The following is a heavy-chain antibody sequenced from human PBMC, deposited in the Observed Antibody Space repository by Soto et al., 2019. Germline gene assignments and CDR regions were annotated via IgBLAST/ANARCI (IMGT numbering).Heavy chain of an antibody. CDR3: ARGGDTARGMVV. Sequence: SVKVSCEASGGTFSSCTIGCGRRAAEEGLEWMVGMIASFGRANCAQEMEGRVAITAEKSTSRGYMELGSVRSGAAAVYDCARGGDTARGMVVWGQGTTVTV. V-gene: IGHV1-69*06. CDR2: MIASFGRA. D-gene: IGHD5-18*01. CDR1: GGTFSSCT. J-gene: IGHJ6*01.